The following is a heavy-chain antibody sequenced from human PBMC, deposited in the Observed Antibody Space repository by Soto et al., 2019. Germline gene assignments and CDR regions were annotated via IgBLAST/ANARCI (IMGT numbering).Heavy chain of an antibody. CDR3: AHTIGSGSYIPY. Sequence: QVQLQESGPGLTKPSGTLPLTCAVSGDSISNNNWWSWVRQPPGKGLEWIGEVHHSGRSNSNPSLKSRVTMSIDTSQIQFSLRLDSVAAADTAVYYCAHTIGSGSYIPYWGQGTLVTVSS. CDR1: GDSISNNNW. J-gene: IGHJ4*02. D-gene: IGHD3-10*01. V-gene: IGHV4-4*02. CDR2: VHHSGRS.